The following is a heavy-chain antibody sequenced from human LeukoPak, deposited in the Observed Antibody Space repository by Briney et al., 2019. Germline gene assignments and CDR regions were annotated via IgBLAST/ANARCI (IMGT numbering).Heavy chain of an antibody. CDR1: GFTFSSYA. Sequence: GGSLRLSCAASGFTFSSYAMSWVRQAPGKGLEWVSAISGSGGSTYYADSVKGRFTISRDNSKNTLYLQMNSLRAEDTAVYYCAKLLRGITVVRGGGDYDYWGQGTLVTVSS. J-gene: IGHJ4*02. CDR2: ISGSGGST. D-gene: IGHD3-10*01. CDR3: AKLLRGITVVRGGGDYDY. V-gene: IGHV3-23*01.